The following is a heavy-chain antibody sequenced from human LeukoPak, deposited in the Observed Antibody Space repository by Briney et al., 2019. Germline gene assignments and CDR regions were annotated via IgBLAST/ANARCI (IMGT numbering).Heavy chain of an antibody. Sequence: GGSLRLSCAASEFTFSSYAMTWVRQAPGKGLEWVSTISGSGERTYYADSVKGRFTISRDNSKNTLYLQMNTLRADDTAVYYCAKDPPYPTPPRGYFNNGGRETLFTV. CDR3: AKDPPYPTPPRGYFNN. CDR1: EFTFSSYA. V-gene: IGHV3-23*01. D-gene: IGHD3-22*01. J-gene: IGHJ4*02. CDR2: ISGSGERT.